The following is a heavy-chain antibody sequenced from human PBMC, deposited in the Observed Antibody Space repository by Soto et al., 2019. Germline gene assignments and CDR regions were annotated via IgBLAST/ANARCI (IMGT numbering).Heavy chain of an antibody. CDR3: ARDKDRPQLRGNYYYGMDV. J-gene: IGHJ6*02. V-gene: IGHV1-69*12. CDR2: IIPIFPPP. CDR1: GGTFGNSA. Sequence: QVQLVQSGGEVKKPGSSVTGSCKASGGTFGNSAISWVRQAPGPGVEWMGWIIPIFPPPDYAQKIQRRVTLTADDYTRTAYMELPSLRSEDTDVNYGARDKDRPQLRGNYYYGMDVWGQGTRVTVSS. D-gene: IGHD5-12*01.